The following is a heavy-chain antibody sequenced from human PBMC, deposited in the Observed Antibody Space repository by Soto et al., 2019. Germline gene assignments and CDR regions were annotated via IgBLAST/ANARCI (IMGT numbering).Heavy chain of an antibody. CDR2: INSDGSNT. V-gene: IGHV3-74*01. CDR3: ARHVAVATISWGTYGMDV. J-gene: IGHJ6*02. CDR1: GFTFSSYW. Sequence: EVQLVESGGGLVQPGGSLRLSCAASGFTFSSYWMHWVRQAPGEGLVWVSRINSDGSNTTYPDSVKGRFTTSRDNAKNTLFLQMNSLRGEDTAVYYCARHVAVATISWGTYGMDVWGQGTTVTVSS. D-gene: IGHD5-12*01.